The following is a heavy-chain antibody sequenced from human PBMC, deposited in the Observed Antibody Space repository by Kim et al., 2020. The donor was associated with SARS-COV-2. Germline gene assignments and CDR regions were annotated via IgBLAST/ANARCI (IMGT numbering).Heavy chain of an antibody. Sequence: GESLKISCKGSGYSFTSYWISWVRQMPGKGLEWMGRIDPSDSYTNYSPSFQGHVTISADKSISTAYLQWSSLKASDTAMYYCARVQIPNDYVLNAFDIWGQGTMVTVSS. D-gene: IGHD4-17*01. CDR3: ARVQIPNDYVLNAFDI. CDR1: GYSFTSYW. CDR2: IDPSDSYT. V-gene: IGHV5-10-1*01. J-gene: IGHJ3*02.